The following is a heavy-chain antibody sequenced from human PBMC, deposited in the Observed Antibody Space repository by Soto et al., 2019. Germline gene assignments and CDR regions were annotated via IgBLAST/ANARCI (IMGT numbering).Heavy chain of an antibody. J-gene: IGHJ6*03. D-gene: IGHD4-4*01. V-gene: IGHV3-20*01. CDR3: ARHSDYSTKPHYYYYYMDV. CDR2: INWNGGST. Sequence: EVQLVESGGGVVRPGGSLRLSCAASGFTFDDYGMSWVRQAPGKGLEWVSDINWNGGSTGYADSVKGRFTISRDNAKNSLYLQMNSLRAEDTALYHCARHSDYSTKPHYYYYYMDVWGKGTTVTVSS. CDR1: GFTFDDYG.